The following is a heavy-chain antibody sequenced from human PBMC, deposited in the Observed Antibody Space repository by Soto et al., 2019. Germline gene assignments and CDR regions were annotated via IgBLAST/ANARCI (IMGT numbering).Heavy chain of an antibody. V-gene: IGHV4-59*01. Sequence: SETLSLTCTVSGAPFRRYFWNWILPPPRKRLEWIGKIYYRQETGYNPSLINRVALSTDTSKNKLSLKRSSVTAADTAVYYCARDGLYTDRSGPRGDGFDCWGQGTLVTVAS. J-gene: IGHJ4*02. D-gene: IGHD2-8*01. CDR2: IYYRQET. CDR3: ARDGLYTDRSGPRGDGFDC. CDR1: GAPFRRYF.